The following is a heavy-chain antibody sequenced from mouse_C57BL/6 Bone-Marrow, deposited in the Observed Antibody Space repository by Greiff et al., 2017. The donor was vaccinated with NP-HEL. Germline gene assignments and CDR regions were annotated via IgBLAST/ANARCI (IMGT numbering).Heavy chain of an antibody. CDR3: ARNKRNWEGTWFAY. D-gene: IGHD4-1*01. Sequence: QVQLQQSGPGLVQPSQSLSITCTVSGFSLTSYGVHWVRQSPGKGLEWLGVIWSGGSTDYNAAFISRLSISKDNSKSQVCFKMNSLQADDTAIYYWARNKRNWEGTWFAYWGQGTLVTVSA. J-gene: IGHJ3*01. CDR1: GFSLTSYG. CDR2: IWSGGST. V-gene: IGHV2-2*01.